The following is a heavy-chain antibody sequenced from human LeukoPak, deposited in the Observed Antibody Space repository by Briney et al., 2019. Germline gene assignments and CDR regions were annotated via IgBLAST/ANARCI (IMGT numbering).Heavy chain of an antibody. CDR3: AKDSRYCSGGSCYSYYYYGMDV. Sequence: GGSLRLSCAASGFTVSSNYMSWVRQAPGKGLEWVSLIYSGGSTYYADSVKGRFTISRDNSKNTLYLQMNSLRAEDTAVYYCAKDSRYCSGGSCYSYYYYGMDVWGQGTTVTVSS. CDR1: GFTVSSNY. V-gene: IGHV3-66*01. D-gene: IGHD2-15*01. CDR2: IYSGGST. J-gene: IGHJ6*02.